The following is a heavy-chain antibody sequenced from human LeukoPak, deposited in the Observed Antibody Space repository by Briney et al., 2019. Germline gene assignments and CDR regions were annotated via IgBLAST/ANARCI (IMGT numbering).Heavy chain of an antibody. D-gene: IGHD3-16*01. CDR1: GFTFSSYS. V-gene: IGHV3-21*04. J-gene: IGHJ4*02. CDR2: ISSSSSYI. Sequence: GGSLRLTCAASGFTFSSYSMNWVRQAPGKGLEWVSSISSSSSYIYYADSVKGRFTISRDNAKNSLYLQMNSLRAEDTAVYYCASSDLGEPTYYWGQGTLVTVSS. CDR3: ASSDLGEPTYY.